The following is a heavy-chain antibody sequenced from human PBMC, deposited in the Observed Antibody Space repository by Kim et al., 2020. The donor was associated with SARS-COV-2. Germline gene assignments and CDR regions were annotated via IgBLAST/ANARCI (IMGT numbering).Heavy chain of an antibody. CDR3: ARGWLLSYRSIAAARNWF. J-gene: IGHJ5*01. D-gene: IGHD6-13*01. V-gene: IGHV4-34*01. Sequence: SETLSLTCAVYGGSFSGYYWSWIRRPPGKGLEWIGEINHSGSTNYNPSLKSRVTISVDTSKNQFSLKLSSVTAADTAVYYCARGWLLSYRSIAAARNWF. CDR2: INHSGST. CDR1: GGSFSGYY.